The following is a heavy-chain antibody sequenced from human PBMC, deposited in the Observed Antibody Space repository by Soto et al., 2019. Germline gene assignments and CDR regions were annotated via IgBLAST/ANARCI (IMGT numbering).Heavy chain of an antibody. CDR2: IKEDGREM. CDR3: ARGTPTPGVDY. CDR1: GFNFGRYW. V-gene: IGHV3-7*03. Sequence: EVQLVESGGGLVQPGGSLRLACAASGFNFGRYWMNWVRQAPGKGLEWVANIKEDGREMYYVDSVKGRFTVSRDNAKNSLYLQMDRLRAEDTALYYCARGTPTPGVDYWGQGNLVTVSS. D-gene: IGHD7-27*01. J-gene: IGHJ4*02.